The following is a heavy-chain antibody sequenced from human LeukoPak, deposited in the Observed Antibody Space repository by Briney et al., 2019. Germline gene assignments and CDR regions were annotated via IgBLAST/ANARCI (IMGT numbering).Heavy chain of an antibody. V-gene: IGHV3-30-3*01. D-gene: IGHD2/OR15-2a*01. J-gene: IGHJ6*02. CDR1: GFTFSSYA. CDR2: ISYDGFNK. CDR3: ARPTLPYYYYYGMDV. Sequence: GRSLRLSCAASGFTFSSYAMHWVRQARGKGLEWVALISYDGFNKYYADSVKGRFTISRDNSKNTLYLQMNSLRAEDTAVYYCARPTLPYYYYYGMDVWGQGTTVTVSS.